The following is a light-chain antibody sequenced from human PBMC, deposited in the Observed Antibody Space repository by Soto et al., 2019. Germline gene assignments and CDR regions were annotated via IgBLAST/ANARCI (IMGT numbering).Light chain of an antibody. CDR1: SSNIGSHT. CDR2: SNT. Sequence: QSVLTQPPSASGTPGQTIAISCSGGSSNIGSHTVNWYQQLPGTAPRLLIYSNTQRPSGVPDRFSGSKSGTSASLAISGLRFEYEGDYYCAAWDDSLNGVVFGGGTKLTVL. CDR3: AAWDDSLNGVV. V-gene: IGLV1-44*01. J-gene: IGLJ2*01.